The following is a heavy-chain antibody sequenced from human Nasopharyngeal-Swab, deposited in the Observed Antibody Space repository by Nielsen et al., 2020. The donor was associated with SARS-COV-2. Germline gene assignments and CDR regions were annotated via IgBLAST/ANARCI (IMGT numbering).Heavy chain of an antibody. D-gene: IGHD6-13*01. Sequence: SETLSLTCTVSGGSISSYYWSWIRQPPGKGLEWIGNIYYSGSTNYNPSLKSRVTISVDTSKNQFSLKLNSVTAADTAVYYCAKQKWPQLINWGQGTLVTVSS. CDR2: IYYSGST. CDR1: GGSISSYY. J-gene: IGHJ4*02. V-gene: IGHV4-59*08. CDR3: AKQKWPQLIN.